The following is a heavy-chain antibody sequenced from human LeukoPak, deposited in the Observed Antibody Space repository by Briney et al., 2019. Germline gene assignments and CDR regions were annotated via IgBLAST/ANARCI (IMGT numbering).Heavy chain of an antibody. CDR1: GFTFSSYA. J-gene: IGHJ6*03. V-gene: IGHV3-23*01. D-gene: IGHD3-10*01. Sequence: GGSLRLSCAASGFTFSSYAMSWVRQAPGKGLEWVSAISGSGGSTYYADSVKGRFTISRDNSKNTLYLQMGSLRTEDMAVYYCARGRRITMLRGVIGLKYYMDVWGKGTTVTISS. CDR3: ARGRRITMLRGVIGLKYYMDV. CDR2: ISGSGGST.